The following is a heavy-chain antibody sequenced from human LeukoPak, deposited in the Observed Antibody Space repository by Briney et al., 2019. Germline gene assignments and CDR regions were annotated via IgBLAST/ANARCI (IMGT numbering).Heavy chain of an antibody. CDR3: AKAPRLIAVAGSADY. D-gene: IGHD6-19*01. Sequence: GGSLSLSCAASGFTFSSSAMSWVRQAPGKGLEWVSAISNNGGYTYYADSVQGRFTISRDNSKNTLYLQMNSLRAEDTAVYYCAKAPRLIAVAGSADYWGQGTLVTVSS. CDR2: ISNNGGYT. J-gene: IGHJ4*02. V-gene: IGHV3-23*01. CDR1: GFTFSSSA.